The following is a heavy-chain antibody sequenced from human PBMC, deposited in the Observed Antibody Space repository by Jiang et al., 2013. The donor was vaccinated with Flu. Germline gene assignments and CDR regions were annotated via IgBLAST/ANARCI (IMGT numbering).Heavy chain of an antibody. J-gene: IGHJ4*02. CDR1: GGSINNYY. CDR3: ARHLAVGDSSLDY. D-gene: IGHD6-19*01. CDR2: IYYSGST. Sequence: TVSGGSINNYYWSWIRQPPGKGLEWIGFIYYSGSTNYNPSLKSRVTMSVDTSKNQFSLKLTSVAAADTAVYYCARHLAVGDSSLDYWGQGTLVTVSS. V-gene: IGHV4-59*08.